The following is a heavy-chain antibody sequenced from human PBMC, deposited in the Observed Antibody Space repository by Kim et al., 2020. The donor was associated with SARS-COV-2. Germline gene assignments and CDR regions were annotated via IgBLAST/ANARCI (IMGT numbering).Heavy chain of an antibody. D-gene: IGHD3-10*02. V-gene: IGHV4-61*01. Sequence: SETLSLTCTVSGGSVSSGSYYWSWIRQPPGKGLEWIRYIYYSGSTNYNPSLKSRVTISADTSKNQFSLKLSSVNAADTAVYYCARSMLDAFDIWGQGTMVTVSS. J-gene: IGHJ3*02. CDR2: IYYSGST. CDR1: GGSVSSGSYY. CDR3: ARSMLDAFDI.